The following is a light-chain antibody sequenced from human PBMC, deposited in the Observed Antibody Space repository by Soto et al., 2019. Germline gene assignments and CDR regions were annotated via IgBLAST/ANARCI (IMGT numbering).Light chain of an antibody. CDR1: SGDIGDYKY. CDR3: SSYTSTNFVI. V-gene: IGLV2-14*01. Sequence: QSVLTQPASVSGSPRQSITISCTGSSGDIGDYKYVSWYKQHPGKAPKLMIYDVSNRPSGVSNRFSASKSGNTASLTISGLQAEDEADYYCSSYTSTNFVIFGGGTKLTVL. CDR2: DVS. J-gene: IGLJ2*01.